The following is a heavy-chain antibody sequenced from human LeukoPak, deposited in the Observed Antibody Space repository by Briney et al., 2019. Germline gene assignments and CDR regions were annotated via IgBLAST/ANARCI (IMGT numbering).Heavy chain of an antibody. CDR3: ARELWFANAPGSWLDP. Sequence: PSQTLSLTCVVSGDSISSGAYSWSWIRQPPGKGLEWIGYIFHSGSTFYNPSLKSRVTISVDNSKNQFSLRLSSVTAADTAVYYCARELWFANAPGSWLDPWGHGTLVTVSS. V-gene: IGHV4-30-2*01. D-gene: IGHD2-21*01. J-gene: IGHJ5*02. CDR2: IFHSGST. CDR1: GDSISSGAYS.